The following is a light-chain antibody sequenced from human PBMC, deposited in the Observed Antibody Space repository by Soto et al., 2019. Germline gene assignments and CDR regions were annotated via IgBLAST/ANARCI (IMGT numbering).Light chain of an antibody. CDR2: TVS. CDR1: QDIRSS. Sequence: DIQLTQSPSFLSASVGDRLTITCRASQDIRSSLAWYQQKPGKAPNLLIYTVSTLQSGVPSRFSGSRSGTEITLTISSLQPEHFATYYCQQFNSSPITFGGGTKVEI. J-gene: IGKJ4*01. V-gene: IGKV1-9*01. CDR3: QQFNSSPIT.